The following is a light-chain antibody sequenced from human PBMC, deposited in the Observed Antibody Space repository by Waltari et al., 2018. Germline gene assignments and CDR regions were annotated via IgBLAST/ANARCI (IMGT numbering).Light chain of an antibody. CDR2: KAS. V-gene: IGKV1-5*03. CDR3: QQYNSYSQT. Sequence: ASVGDRVTITCRASQSISSWLAWYQQKPGKAPKLLIYKASSLESGVPSRFSGSGSGTEFTLTISSLQPDDFATYYCQQYNSYSQTFGQGTKVEIK. CDR1: QSISSW. J-gene: IGKJ1*01.